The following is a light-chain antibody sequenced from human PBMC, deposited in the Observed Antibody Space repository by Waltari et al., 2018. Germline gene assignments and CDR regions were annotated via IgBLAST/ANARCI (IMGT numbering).Light chain of an antibody. Sequence: QSSLTQPASVSGSPGQSITISSIGVSNDVSSYSLGSWYQHHPDKAPKLLIYDDIKRPSGVSDRFSGSRSGNTASLTISGLQAEDEADYFCSSYAGDRTWVFGGGTKLSVL. CDR1: SNDVSSYSL. CDR3: SSYAGDRTWV. J-gene: IGLJ3*02. V-gene: IGLV2-23*01. CDR2: DDI.